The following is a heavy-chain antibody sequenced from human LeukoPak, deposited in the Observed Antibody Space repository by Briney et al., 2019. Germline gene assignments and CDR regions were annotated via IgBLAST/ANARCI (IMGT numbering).Heavy chain of an antibody. V-gene: IGHV3-21*01. CDR2: ISSTSSYM. CDR1: GFTFSDYS. D-gene: IGHD3-9*01. CDR3: ARGGQYDTLTADY. Sequence: GGSLRLSCAASGFTFSDYSMNWVRQAPGKGLEWVSSISSTSSYMYYADSVKGRFTISRGNAKNSLYLQMNSLRAEDTAVYYCARGGQYDTLTADYWGQGTLVTVSS. J-gene: IGHJ4*02.